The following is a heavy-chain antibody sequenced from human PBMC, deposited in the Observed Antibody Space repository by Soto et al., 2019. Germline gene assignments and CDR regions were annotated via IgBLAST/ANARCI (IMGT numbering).Heavy chain of an antibody. V-gene: IGHV4-4*07. J-gene: IGHJ6*02. Sequence: LTCTVSGGSISSYYWSWIRQPTEKGLEWIARIYTSRSTNYTPSLKSRVTMSVDTSKNQFSLKLRPVTAADTAAYHCASPLFVTKGPPFYYGMDVWGQGTTVPV. CDR1: GGSISSYY. CDR3: ASPLFVTKGPPFYYGMDV. CDR2: IYTSRST. D-gene: IGHD2-21*01.